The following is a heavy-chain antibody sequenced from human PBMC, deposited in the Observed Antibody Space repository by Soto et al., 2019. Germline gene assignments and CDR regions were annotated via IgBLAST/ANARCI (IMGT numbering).Heavy chain of an antibody. D-gene: IGHD1-7*01. CDR3: ARVRFNWNYGLDN. Sequence: QVQLQESGPGLVKPSETLSLTCTVSGGSISSYYWSWIRQPAGKGLAWIGRVYSNGRTNDNPSLTSRVTMSVDTSKSQFSLKLNSLTAADTAVYYCARVRFNWNYGLDNWGIGTMVTVSS. V-gene: IGHV4-4*07. CDR1: GGSISSYY. J-gene: IGHJ3*02. CDR2: VYSNGRT.